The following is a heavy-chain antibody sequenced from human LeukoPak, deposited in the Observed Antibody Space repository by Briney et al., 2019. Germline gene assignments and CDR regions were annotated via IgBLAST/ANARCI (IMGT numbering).Heavy chain of an antibody. CDR2: ISSSGSTT. J-gene: IGHJ4*02. CDR3: ATYYDILTGYADY. CDR1: GFTFSSYE. Sequence: GGSLRLSCAASGFTFSSYEMNWVRQAPGKGLEWVSYISSSGSTTYYADSVKGRFTISRDNAKNSLYLQMNSLRAEDTAVYYCATYYDILTGYADYWGQGTLVTVSS. V-gene: IGHV3-48*03. D-gene: IGHD3-9*01.